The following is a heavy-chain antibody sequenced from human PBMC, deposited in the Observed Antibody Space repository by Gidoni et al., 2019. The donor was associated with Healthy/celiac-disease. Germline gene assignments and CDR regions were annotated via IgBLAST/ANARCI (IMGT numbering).Heavy chain of an antibody. V-gene: IGHV3-30*18. D-gene: IGHD5-12*01. CDR2: ISYDGSNK. Sequence: VRQGSGKGLDWVAVISYDGSNKYYADSVKGRFTISRDNSKNTLYLQMNSLRAEDTAVYYCAKDRGDGYNYFHDYWGQGTLVTVSS. J-gene: IGHJ4*02. CDR3: AKDRGDGYNYFHDY.